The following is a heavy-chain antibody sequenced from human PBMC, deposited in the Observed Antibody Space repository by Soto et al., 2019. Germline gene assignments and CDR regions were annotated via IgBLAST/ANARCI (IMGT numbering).Heavy chain of an antibody. CDR1: GFTFSSYA. Sequence: GGSLRLSCSASGFTFSSYAMHWVRQAPGKGLEYVSAISSNGGSTYYADSVKGRFTISRDNSKNTLYLQMSSLRAEDTAVYYCVKFHIPGLRLGELSFSPPNDAFDIWGQGTMVTVSS. J-gene: IGHJ3*02. V-gene: IGHV3-64D*08. CDR2: ISSNGGST. D-gene: IGHD3-16*02. CDR3: VKFHIPGLRLGELSFSPPNDAFDI.